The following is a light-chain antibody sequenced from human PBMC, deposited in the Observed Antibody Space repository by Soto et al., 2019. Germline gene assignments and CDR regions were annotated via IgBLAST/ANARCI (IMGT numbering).Light chain of an antibody. V-gene: IGLV2-14*01. J-gene: IGLJ1*01. Sequence: QSVLTQPASVSGSPGQSITISCTGTSSDVGGYNYVSWYQQHPGKAPKLMIYEVSNRPSGVSNRFSGSKSGNTASLTISGLQAEDEADYYCNSYTSSSTYVFGTGNKLTVL. CDR1: SSDVGGYNY. CDR3: NSYTSSSTYV. CDR2: EVS.